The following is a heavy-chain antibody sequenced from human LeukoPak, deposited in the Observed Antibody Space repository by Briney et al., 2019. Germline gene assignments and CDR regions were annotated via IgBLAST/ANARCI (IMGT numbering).Heavy chain of an antibody. CDR2: INPNSGGT. J-gene: IGHJ6*03. D-gene: IGHD3-10*01. CDR3: ARGALYYGSGSYMDV. V-gene: IGHV1-2*02. Sequence: ASVKVSCKASGYTFTAYAMIWVRQAPGQGLEWMGWINPNSGGTNYAQKFQGRVTMTRDTSISTAYMELSRLRSDDTAVYYCARGALYYGSGSYMDVWGKGTTVTVSS. CDR1: GYTFTAYA.